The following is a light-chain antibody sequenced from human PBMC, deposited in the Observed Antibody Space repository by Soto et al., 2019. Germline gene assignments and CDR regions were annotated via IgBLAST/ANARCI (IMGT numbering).Light chain of an antibody. V-gene: IGLV1-44*01. CDR2: SNN. CDR3: AAWDDSLNGYV. J-gene: IGLJ1*01. Sequence: VLTQPPSASGTPGQRVTISCSGSSSNIGSNTVNWYQQLPGTAPKLLIYSNNQRPSGVPDRFSGSKSGTSASLATSGLQSEDEADYYCAAWDDSLNGYVFGTGTKVTVL. CDR1: SSNIGSNT.